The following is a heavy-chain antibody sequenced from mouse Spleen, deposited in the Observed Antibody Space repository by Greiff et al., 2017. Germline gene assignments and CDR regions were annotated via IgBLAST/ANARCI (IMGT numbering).Heavy chain of an antibody. CDR3: ARHDPAFDY. CDR2: ISSGGGNT. V-gene: IGHV5-9*04. Sequence: EVKLVESGGGLVKLGGSLKLSCAASGFTFSSYAMSWVRQTPEKRLEWVATISSGGGNTYYPDSVKGRFTISRDNAKNTLYLQMSSLKSEDTAMYYCARHDPAFDYWGQGTTLTVSS. CDR1: GFTFSSYA. J-gene: IGHJ2*01.